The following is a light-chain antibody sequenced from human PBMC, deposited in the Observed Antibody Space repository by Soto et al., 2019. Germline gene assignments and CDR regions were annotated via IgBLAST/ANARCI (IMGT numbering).Light chain of an antibody. CDR2: GNT. J-gene: IGLJ1*01. CDR3: QSYDSSLFYV. CDR1: SSNIGAGYD. V-gene: IGLV1-40*01. Sequence: VLTQPPSVSGAPGQRVTISCTGSSSNIGAGYDVHWYQQLPGTAPKLLIYGNTNRPSGVPDRFSGSKSGTSASLAITGLQAEDEADYYCQSYDSSLFYVFGIGTKVTVL.